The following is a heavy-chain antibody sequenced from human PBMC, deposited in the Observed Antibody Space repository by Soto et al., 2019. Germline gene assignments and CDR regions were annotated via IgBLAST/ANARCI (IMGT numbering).Heavy chain of an antibody. J-gene: IGHJ4*02. V-gene: IGHV4-61*01. D-gene: IGHD5-18*01. CDR1: VGSVSSGSYY. Sequence: SETLSLTCTFSVGSVSSGSYYCSWIRQPPWKGLEWIGYIYYSGSTNYNPSLKSRVTVSVDTSKNQFSLKLSSVTAADTAVYYCARDNSHGAPFEYWGQGTLVNVSS. CDR3: ARDNSHGAPFEY. CDR2: IYYSGST.